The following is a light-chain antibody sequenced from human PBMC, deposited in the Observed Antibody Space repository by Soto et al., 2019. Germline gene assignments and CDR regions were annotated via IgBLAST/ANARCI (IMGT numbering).Light chain of an antibody. J-gene: IGKJ4*01. CDR3: QQRSSWPLT. Sequence: EIVLTQSPATLSLSPGERVTLSCRASQTLGNSLDWYQQKTGQPPRRLVYDAYARATGIPARFSGSGSGTDFTLTISSLETEDFGIYYCQQRSSWPLTFGGGTKVEIK. CDR1: QTLGNS. CDR2: DAY. V-gene: IGKV3-11*01.